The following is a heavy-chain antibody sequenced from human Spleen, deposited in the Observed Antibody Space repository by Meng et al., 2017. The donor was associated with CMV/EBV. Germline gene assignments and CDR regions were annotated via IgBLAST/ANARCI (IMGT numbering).Heavy chain of an antibody. D-gene: IGHD1-26*01. Sequence: LSLTCAVSGGSLSGYYWSWVRQPPGKELEWVGDVDHVGSTNYNPSLKSRVTLSVDMSKNQFSLTMNSVTAADTAVYFCARKPYRRFDFWGQGTLVTVSS. CDR2: VDHVGST. CDR1: GGSLSGYY. CDR3: ARKPYRRFDF. V-gene: IGHV4-34*01. J-gene: IGHJ4*02.